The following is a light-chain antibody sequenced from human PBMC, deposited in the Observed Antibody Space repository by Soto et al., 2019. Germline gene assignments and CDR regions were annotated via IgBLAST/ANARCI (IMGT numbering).Light chain of an antibody. Sequence: DIQMTQSPSSLSVSVGDRVTITCRASQSITNYLNWYQQKPGKAPKLLVYAASSLQSGVPSRFSGNGSGTDFTLTISSLQPEDFATYYCQQSDSYSYTFDQGTKLEIK. V-gene: IGKV1-39*01. CDR2: AAS. CDR1: QSITNY. CDR3: QQSDSYSYT. J-gene: IGKJ2*01.